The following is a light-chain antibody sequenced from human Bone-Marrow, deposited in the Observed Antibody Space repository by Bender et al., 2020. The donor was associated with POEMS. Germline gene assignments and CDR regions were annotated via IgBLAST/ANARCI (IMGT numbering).Light chain of an antibody. CDR1: SANIGSNT. CDR3: VAWDASLNGWV. V-gene: IGLV1-44*01. Sequence: QSVLTQPPSVSGTPGQRVTISCSGSSANIGSNTVVWYQQLPGSAPRLLIYSNNLRPSGVPARFSGSKSGTSASLAITGLQSDDEAIYFCVAWDASLNGWVFGGGTKLTVL. CDR2: SNN. J-gene: IGLJ3*02.